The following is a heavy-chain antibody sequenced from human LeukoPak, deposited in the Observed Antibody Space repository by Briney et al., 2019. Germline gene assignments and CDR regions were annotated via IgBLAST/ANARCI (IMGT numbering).Heavy chain of an antibody. V-gene: IGHV3-30-3*01. CDR1: GFTFSSYA. CDR2: ISYDGSNK. D-gene: IGHD6-25*01. J-gene: IGHJ4*02. CDR3: ARGSGCYFDY. Sequence: GGSLRLSCAASGFTFSSYAMSWVRQAPGKGLDWVAVISYDGSNKYYGDSVKGRFTISRDNSKNTLYLQMNSLRAEDTAVYYCARGSGCYFDYWGQGTLVTVSS.